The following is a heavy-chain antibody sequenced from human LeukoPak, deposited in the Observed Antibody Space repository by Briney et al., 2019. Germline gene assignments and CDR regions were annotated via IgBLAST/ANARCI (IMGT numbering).Heavy chain of an antibody. Sequence: GESLKIPCKGSGYSFTNYWIGWVRQAPGQGLEWMGWINPNSGGTNYAQKFQGRVTMTRDTSISTAYMELSRLRSDDTAVYYCARGSITMIVVVITTPFDYWGQGTLVTVSS. D-gene: IGHD3-22*01. V-gene: IGHV1-2*02. CDR1: GYSFTNYW. CDR3: ARGSITMIVVVITTPFDY. J-gene: IGHJ4*02. CDR2: INPNSGGT.